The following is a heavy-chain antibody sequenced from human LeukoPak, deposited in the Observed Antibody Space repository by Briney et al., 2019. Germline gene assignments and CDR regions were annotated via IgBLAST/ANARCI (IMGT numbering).Heavy chain of an antibody. V-gene: IGHV5-51*01. CDR1: GYSFTSYW. CDR2: IDPGDSDT. Sequence: GESLKISCKGSGYSFTSYWIVWVRQMPGKGLEWMGVIDPGDSDTRYSPSFQGQVAISADKSISTAYLQWSSLQASDTAMYYCARPRYSSGWSDAIDIWGQGTMVTVSS. D-gene: IGHD6-19*01. CDR3: ARPRYSSGWSDAIDI. J-gene: IGHJ3*02.